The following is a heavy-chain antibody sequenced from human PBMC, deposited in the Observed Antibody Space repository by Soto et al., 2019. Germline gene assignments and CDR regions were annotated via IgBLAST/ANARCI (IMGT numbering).Heavy chain of an antibody. Sequence: ASVKVSCKASGYTFTSYGISWVRQAPGQGLEWMGWISAYNGNTNYAQKLQGRVTMTTDTSTSTVYMELSSLRSDDTAVYYCARLSGYCTNGVCTHFDYWGQGTLVTVSS. V-gene: IGHV1-18*01. J-gene: IGHJ4*02. CDR3: ARLSGYCTNGVCTHFDY. CDR1: GYTFTSYG. CDR2: ISAYNGNT. D-gene: IGHD2-8*01.